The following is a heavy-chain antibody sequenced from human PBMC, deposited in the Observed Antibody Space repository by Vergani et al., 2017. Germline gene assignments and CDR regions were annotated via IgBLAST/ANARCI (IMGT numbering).Heavy chain of an antibody. Sequence: QLQLQESGPGLVKPSETLSLTCTVSGGSISSSSYYWGWIRQPPGKGLGWIGSIYYSGSTYYNPSLKSRVTISVDTSKNQFSLKLSSVTAADTAVYYCARSSSSWPDYWGQGTLVTVSS. D-gene: IGHD6-13*01. V-gene: IGHV4-39*01. CDR1: GGSISSSSYY. CDR3: ARSSSSWPDY. CDR2: IYYSGST. J-gene: IGHJ4*02.